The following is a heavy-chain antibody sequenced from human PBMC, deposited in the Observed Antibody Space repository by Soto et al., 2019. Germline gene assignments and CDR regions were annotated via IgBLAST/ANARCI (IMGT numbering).Heavy chain of an antibody. CDR3: ARVPSTRDIWSYGVGGKYYYYYMDV. J-gene: IGHJ6*03. V-gene: IGHV3-7*04. Sequence: EVQLVESGGGLVQPGGSLRLSCAASGFSFSHYCMSWVRQAPGKGLEWVANIKQDGSEKYDVDSVKGRFTISRDNAKNSMFLQMDSRREEDTAVYYCARVPSTRDIWSYGVGGKYYYYYMDVWGKGTTVTVSS. CDR1: GFSFSHYC. CDR2: IKQDGSEK. D-gene: IGHD1-7*01.